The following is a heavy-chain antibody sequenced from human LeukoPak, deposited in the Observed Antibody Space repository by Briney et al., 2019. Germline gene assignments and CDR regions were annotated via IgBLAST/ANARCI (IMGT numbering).Heavy chain of an antibody. V-gene: IGHV3-53*04. J-gene: IGHJ4*02. D-gene: IGHD3-10*01. CDR3: TRRDYYGSGSYPD. CDR2: IYSGGST. CDR1: GFTVSSNY. Sequence: PGWSLRLSCAASGFTVSSNYMSWVRQAPWKELEWVSVIYSGGSTYYADSVKGRFTISRHNSKNTLYLQMNSLRAEDAAVYYCTRRDYYGSGSYPDWGQGTLVTFSS.